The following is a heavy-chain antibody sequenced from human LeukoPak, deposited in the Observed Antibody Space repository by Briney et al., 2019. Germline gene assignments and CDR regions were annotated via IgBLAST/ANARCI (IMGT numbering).Heavy chain of an antibody. CDR1: GFTFSNYW. D-gene: IGHD3-3*01. CDR3: ARGPHGGFVIIPTEF. CDR2: IDNAGSIT. J-gene: IGHJ4*02. Sequence: GGSLRLSCAASGFTFSNYWIHWVRQAPGKGLVWVSRIDNAGSITTYADSVKGRFTISRDNAENTLYLQMNSLRVEDTAVYYCARGPHGGFVIIPTEFWGQGTLVTVSS. V-gene: IGHV3-74*03.